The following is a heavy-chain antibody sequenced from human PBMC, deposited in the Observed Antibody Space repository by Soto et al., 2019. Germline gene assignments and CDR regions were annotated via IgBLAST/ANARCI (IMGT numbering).Heavy chain of an antibody. CDR2: ISGYNGYT. Sequence: QGQLVQSGAEVKKPGASVKVSCKASGYTFTRYGISWVRQAPGQGREWMGWISGYNGYTNYAQKFQGRVTMTVDTSTTTAFMELTSLTSDDRAVYYCAKNGQPPYYYYGMDVWGQGTTVTVSS. D-gene: IGHD2-8*01. CDR3: AKNGQPPYYYYGMDV. V-gene: IGHV1-18*01. J-gene: IGHJ6*01. CDR1: GYTFTRYG.